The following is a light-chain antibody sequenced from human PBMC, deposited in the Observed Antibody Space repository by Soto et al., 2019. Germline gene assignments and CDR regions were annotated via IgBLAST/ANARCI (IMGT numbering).Light chain of an antibody. CDR2: AAS. V-gene: IGKV1-39*01. Sequence: DIQMTQSPSSLSASVRDRVTITRLAGQYIGRYLNWYQQKPGKAPKLLIYAASSLHSGVPSRFSGSGSGTDFTLTISSLQPEDFATYFCQQSYDYPLTFGGGTKVDIK. CDR3: QQSYDYPLT. J-gene: IGKJ4*01. CDR1: QYIGRY.